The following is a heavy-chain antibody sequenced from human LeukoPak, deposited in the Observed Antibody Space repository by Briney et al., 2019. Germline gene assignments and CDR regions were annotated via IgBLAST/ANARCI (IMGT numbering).Heavy chain of an antibody. D-gene: IGHD6-13*01. CDR2: IKQDGSEK. CDR1: GFTFSSYW. V-gene: IGHV3-7*01. J-gene: IGHJ4*02. Sequence: PGGSLRLSCAASGFTFSSYWMSWVRQAPGKGLEWVANIKQDGSEKYYVDSVKGRFTISRDNAKNSLYLQMNSLRAEDTAVYYCARAEQQLVISGFDYWGQGTLVIVSS. CDR3: ARAEQQLVISGFDY.